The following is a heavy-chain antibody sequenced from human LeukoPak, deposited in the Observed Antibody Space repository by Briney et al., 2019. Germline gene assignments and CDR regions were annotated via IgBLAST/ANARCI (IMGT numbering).Heavy chain of an antibody. D-gene: IGHD6-13*01. CDR3: ARRRFGSSWIDY. V-gene: IGHV4-39*02. J-gene: IGHJ4*02. Sequence: PSETLSLTCTVSGDSISGSNYYWVWIRRPSGKGLEWIGDIFYSGRSFYNPSLKSRVTMSVDTSNNHFSLRLNFVTAADTAVYYCARRRFGSSWIDYWGQGILVTVSS. CDR1: GDSISGSNYY. CDR2: IFYSGRS.